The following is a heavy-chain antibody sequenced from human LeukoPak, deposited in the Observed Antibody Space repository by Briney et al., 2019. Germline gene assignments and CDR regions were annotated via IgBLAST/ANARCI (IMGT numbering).Heavy chain of an antibody. Sequence: GGSLRLSCAASGFTFSSYSMNWVRQAPGKGLEWVSSISSSSSYIYYADSVKGRFTISRDNAKNSLYLQMNSLRAEDTAVYYCARTPPDSSGYYYHDWYFDLWGRGTLVTVSS. CDR1: GFTFSSYS. V-gene: IGHV3-21*01. D-gene: IGHD3-22*01. J-gene: IGHJ2*01. CDR2: ISSSSSYI. CDR3: ARTPPDSSGYYYHDWYFDL.